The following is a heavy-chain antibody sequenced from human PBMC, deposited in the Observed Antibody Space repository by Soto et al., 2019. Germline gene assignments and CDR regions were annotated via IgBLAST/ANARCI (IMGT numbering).Heavy chain of an antibody. CDR3: ARLIGNSWLDS. CDR1: GDSVSTNSAT. Sequence: QTLSLTCAISGDSVSTNSATWDWIMQSPSRGLEWLGRTYYRSKWYNDYAVSVKGRITINPDTSNNQLSLQLNSVTPDDTAVYYCARLIGNSWLDSWGQGTLVTVSS. J-gene: IGHJ5*01. D-gene: IGHD2-8*01. V-gene: IGHV6-1*01. CDR2: TYYRSKWYN.